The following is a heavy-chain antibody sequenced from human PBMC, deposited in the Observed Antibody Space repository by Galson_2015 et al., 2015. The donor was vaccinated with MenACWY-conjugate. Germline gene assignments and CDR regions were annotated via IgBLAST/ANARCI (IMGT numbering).Heavy chain of an antibody. V-gene: IGHV1-2*04. CDR2: INPNSGGT. CDR3: ARADSNYDGYYYYGMDV. J-gene: IGHJ6*02. D-gene: IGHD4-11*01. CDR1: GYTFTGYY. Sequence: SVKVSCKAPGYTFTGYYMHWVRQAPGQGLEWMGWINPNSGGTNYAQKFQGWVTMTRDTSISTAYMELSRLRSDDAAVYYCARADSNYDGYYYYGMDVWGQGTTVTVSS.